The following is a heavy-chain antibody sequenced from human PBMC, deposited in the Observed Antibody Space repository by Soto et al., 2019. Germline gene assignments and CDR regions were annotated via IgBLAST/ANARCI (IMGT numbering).Heavy chain of an antibody. D-gene: IGHD1-26*01. CDR1: GYTFTSYG. CDR2: IGASNGNT. J-gene: IGHJ4*02. CDR3: ARGPGGGGYSLDY. V-gene: IGHV1-18*01. Sequence: QVHLVQSGAEVKKPGASVKVSCKPSGYTFTSYGISWVRQAPGQGLEWMGWIGASNGNTNYAQKLQGRDTMPTDTPTGTVYRELRSLRSDDTAVYYCARGPGGGGYSLDYWGQGTLITVSS.